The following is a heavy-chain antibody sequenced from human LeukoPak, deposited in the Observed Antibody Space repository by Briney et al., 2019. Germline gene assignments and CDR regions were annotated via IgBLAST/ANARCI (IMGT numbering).Heavy chain of an antibody. J-gene: IGHJ3*02. D-gene: IGHD3-22*01. V-gene: IGHV3-48*04. Sequence: GGSLRLSCAASGFTFSSYVMSWVRQAPGKGLEWVSNIGGSVGSMFYAASVKGRFTISRDNAKNSLYLQMNSLRAEDTAVYYCARDPDSSGYYYPLGEAFDIWGQGTMVTVSS. CDR2: IGGSVGSM. CDR1: GFTFSSYV. CDR3: ARDPDSSGYYYPLGEAFDI.